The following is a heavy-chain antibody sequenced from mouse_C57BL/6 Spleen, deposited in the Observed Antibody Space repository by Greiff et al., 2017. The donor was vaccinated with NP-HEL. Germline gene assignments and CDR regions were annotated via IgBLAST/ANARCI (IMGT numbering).Heavy chain of an antibody. V-gene: IGHV5-16*01. D-gene: IGHD2-4*01. CDR1: GFTFSDYY. Sequence: EVQVVESEGGLVQPGSSMQLSCTASGFTFSDYYMAWVRQVPEKGLDWVANINYDGSSTYYLDSLKSRFIISRDNAKNILYLQMSSLKSEDTATYYCAREGRDYDGDYYAMDYWGQGTSVTVSS. CDR2: INYDGSST. J-gene: IGHJ4*01. CDR3: AREGRDYDGDYYAMDY.